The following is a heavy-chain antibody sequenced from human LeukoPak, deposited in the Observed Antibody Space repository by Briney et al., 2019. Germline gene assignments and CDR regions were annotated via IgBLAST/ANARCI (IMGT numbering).Heavy chain of an antibody. D-gene: IGHD3-22*01. CDR2: INWNGGST. V-gene: IGHV3-20*04. CDR1: GFTFYEYG. J-gene: IGHJ4*02. CDR3: ARGLTLPSYYDSSGYYYFDY. Sequence: PGGSLRLSCAASGFTFYEYGMSWVRQAPGKGLEWVSGINWNGGSTGYADSVKGRFTISRDNAKNSLYLQMNSLRAEDTALYYCARGLTLPSYYDSSGYYYFDYWGQGTLVTVSS.